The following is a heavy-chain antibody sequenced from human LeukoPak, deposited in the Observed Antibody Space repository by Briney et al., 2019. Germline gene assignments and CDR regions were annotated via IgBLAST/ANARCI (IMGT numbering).Heavy chain of an antibody. CDR2: IKKDGSDQ. V-gene: IGHV3-7*05. CDR1: GFTFSSYW. J-gene: IGHJ4*02. Sequence: GGSLRLSCAASGFTFSSYWMTWVRQAPGKGLEWVANIKKDGSDQYYGDSVKGRFTISRDNTKNSLFLQMNSLRAEDTAMYYCTTYYDSGPSKDWGQGTLVTVPS. D-gene: IGHD3-22*01. CDR3: TTYYDSGPSKD.